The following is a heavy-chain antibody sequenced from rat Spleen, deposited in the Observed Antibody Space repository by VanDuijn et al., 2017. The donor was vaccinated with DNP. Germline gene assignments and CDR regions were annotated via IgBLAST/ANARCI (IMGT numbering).Heavy chain of an antibody. D-gene: IGHD1-11*01. CDR3: TTRGDGNDNWFAY. CDR1: GFNFNDYW. V-gene: IGHV4-2*01. J-gene: IGHJ3*01. Sequence: EVKLVESGGGLVQPGRSLKLSCAASGFNFNDYWMGWVRQAPGKGLEWIGEINKDSRKINYTPSFKDKFSISRDNAQNTLYLQMSKLGAEDTAIYYCTTRGDGNDNWFAYWGQGTSVTVSS. CDR2: INKDSRKI.